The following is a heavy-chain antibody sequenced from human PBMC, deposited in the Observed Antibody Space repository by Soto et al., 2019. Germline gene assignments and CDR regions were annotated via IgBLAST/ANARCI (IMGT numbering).Heavy chain of an antibody. D-gene: IGHD6-13*01. CDR3: ARISAWVKDY. CDR2: FYYTGTT. J-gene: IGHJ4*02. V-gene: IGHV4-61*01. CDR1: GAALSIGSYY. Sequence: SETLSLTCTVSGAALSIGSYYLSWIRQPPGKGLEWIGYFYYTGTTKYNPSLESRVTISADTSKNQFSLNLTSVNAADTAVYYCARISAWVKDYWGQGLLVTVSS.